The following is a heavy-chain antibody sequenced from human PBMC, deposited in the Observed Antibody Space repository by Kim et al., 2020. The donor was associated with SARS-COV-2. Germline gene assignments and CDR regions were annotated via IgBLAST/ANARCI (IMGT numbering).Heavy chain of an antibody. CDR2: ISSSGSTI. CDR1: GFTFSSYE. V-gene: IGHV3-48*03. CDR3: ARCNWGGYYGGYFDY. Sequence: GGSLRLSCAASGFTFSSYEMNWVRQAPGKGLEWVSYISSSGSTIYYADSVKGRFTISRDNAKNSLYLQMNSLRAEDTAVYYCARCNWGGYYGGYFDYWGQGTLVTVSS. D-gene: IGHD3-3*01. J-gene: IGHJ4*02.